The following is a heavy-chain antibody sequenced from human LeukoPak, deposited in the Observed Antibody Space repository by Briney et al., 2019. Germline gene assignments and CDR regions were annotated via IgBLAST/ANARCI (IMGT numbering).Heavy chain of an antibody. D-gene: IGHD1-26*01. CDR3: TKEKVAYYIDRWSGLFDT. J-gene: IGHJ5*02. CDR1: GFIFSDYG. CDR2: IRHDGSNK. Sequence: PGGSLRLSCAASGFIFSDYGMNWVRQVPGKGLEWLTFIRHDGSNKFYAESVKGRFTISRDMSKNTLYLQMNSLTLEDTAIYYCTKEKVAYYIDRWSGLFDTWGQGTLVSVSS. V-gene: IGHV3-30*02.